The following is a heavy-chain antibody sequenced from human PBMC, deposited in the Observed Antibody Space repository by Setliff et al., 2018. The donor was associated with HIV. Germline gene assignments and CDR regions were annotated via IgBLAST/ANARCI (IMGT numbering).Heavy chain of an antibody. CDR2: IYHSGST. CDR1: GYSISSGYY. J-gene: IGHJ5*02. CDR3: ARDVPLGYSYGTGWFDP. V-gene: IGHV4-38-2*02. Sequence: TLSLTCTVSGYSISSGYYWGWIRQPPGKGLEWIGSIYHSGSTYYNPSLKSRVTISVDTSKNQFSLKLSSVTAADTAVYYCARDVPLGYSYGTGWFDPWGQGTLVTVSS. D-gene: IGHD5-18*01.